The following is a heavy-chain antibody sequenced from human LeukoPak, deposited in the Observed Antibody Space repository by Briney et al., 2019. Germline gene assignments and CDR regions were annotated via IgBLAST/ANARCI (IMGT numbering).Heavy chain of an antibody. CDR2: ISGSDGST. Sequence: GGSLRLSCAASGFTFSSYEMSWVRQAPGKGLEWVSAISGSDGSTNYADSVKGRFTISRDNSKNTLYLQMNSLRAADTAVYYCVEGGAARFDYWGQGTLVAVSS. CDR1: GFTFSSYE. V-gene: IGHV3-23*01. CDR3: VEGGAARFDY. J-gene: IGHJ4*02. D-gene: IGHD5-18*01.